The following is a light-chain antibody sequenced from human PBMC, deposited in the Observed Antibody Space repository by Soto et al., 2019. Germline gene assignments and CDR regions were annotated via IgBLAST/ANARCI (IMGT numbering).Light chain of an antibody. J-gene: IGKJ1*01. CDR1: QSISSW. CDR2: DAS. Sequence: IQMTQSPSTLSASVGDRLTITCRASQSISSWLAWYQQKPGKPPKLLIYDASSLESGAPSRFSGSGSGTDFSLTITSLQPDDSATYYCQQYHSYYPWTFGQGTKVDNK. CDR3: QQYHSYYPWT. V-gene: IGKV1-5*01.